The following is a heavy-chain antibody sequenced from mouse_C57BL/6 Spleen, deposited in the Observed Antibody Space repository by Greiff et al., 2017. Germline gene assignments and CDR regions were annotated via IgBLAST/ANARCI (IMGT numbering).Heavy chain of an antibody. J-gene: IGHJ4*01. D-gene: IGHD2-4*01. V-gene: IGHV5-12*01. CDR2: ISNGGGST. Sequence: EVQLQESGGGLVQPGGSLKLSCAASGFTFSDYYMYWVRQTPGKRLEWVAYISNGGGSTYYTDTVKGRFTLSRDNAKNTLYLQMSRLKSEDTAMYYCARHGGDYAWGQGTSVTVSS. CDR3: ARHGGDYA. CDR1: GFTFSDYY.